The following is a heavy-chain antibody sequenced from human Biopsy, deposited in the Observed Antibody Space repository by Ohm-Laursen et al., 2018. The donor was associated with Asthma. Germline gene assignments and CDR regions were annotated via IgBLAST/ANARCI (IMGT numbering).Heavy chain of an antibody. CDR3: ARGQKSAGDRWFDP. J-gene: IGHJ5*02. Sequence: GASVKVSCKASGYTFIGCHIHWMRQAPGQGLEWMGRINPNSGGTNYAQKFQGRVTMTRDTSISTAYMEVSRLRSDDTAVYYCARGQKSAGDRWFDPWGHGTLVTVSS. CDR2: INPNSGGT. CDR1: GYTFIGCH. D-gene: IGHD6-13*01. V-gene: IGHV1-2*06.